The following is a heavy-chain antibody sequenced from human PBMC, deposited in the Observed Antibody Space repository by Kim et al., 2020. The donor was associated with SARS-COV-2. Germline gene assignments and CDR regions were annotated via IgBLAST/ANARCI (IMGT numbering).Heavy chain of an antibody. CDR3: ARVWEGYDSPLGHNSYYYYGMDV. D-gene: IGHD3-22*01. J-gene: IGHJ6*02. CDR2: IIPIFGTA. CDR1: GGTFSSYA. Sequence: SVKVSCKASGGTFSSYAISWVRQAPGQGLEWMGGIIPIFGTANYAQKFQGRVTITADKSTSTAYMELSSLRSEDTAVYYCARVWEGYDSPLGHNSYYYYGMDVWGQGTTVTVSS. V-gene: IGHV1-69*06.